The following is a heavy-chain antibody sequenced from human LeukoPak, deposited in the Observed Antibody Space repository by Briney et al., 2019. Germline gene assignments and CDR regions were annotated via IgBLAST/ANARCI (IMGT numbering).Heavy chain of an antibody. CDR1: GGSISSYY. Sequence: SETLSLTCTVSGGSISSYYWSWIRQPPGKGLEWIGCIYYSGSTNYNPSLKSRVTISVDMSKNQFSLKLSSVTAADTAVYYCARPASGYYVDAFDIWGQGTMVTVSS. V-gene: IGHV4-59*01. CDR2: IYYSGST. D-gene: IGHD3-3*01. J-gene: IGHJ3*02. CDR3: ARPASGYYVDAFDI.